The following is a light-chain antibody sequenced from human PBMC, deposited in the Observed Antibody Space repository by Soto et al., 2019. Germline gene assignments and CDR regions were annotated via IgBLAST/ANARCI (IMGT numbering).Light chain of an antibody. J-gene: IGKJ2*01. CDR2: AAS. V-gene: IGKV3-20*01. CDR1: QSVSSSF. CDR3: HQYADSPKT. Sequence: EVVLTQSPGTLSLSPGERATLSCRASQSVSSSFLAWYQQKPGQAPRLLIHAASTGATGIPARFRGSGSGTDFTLTISSLEPEDSAVYFCHQYADSPKTFGQGTKVDIK.